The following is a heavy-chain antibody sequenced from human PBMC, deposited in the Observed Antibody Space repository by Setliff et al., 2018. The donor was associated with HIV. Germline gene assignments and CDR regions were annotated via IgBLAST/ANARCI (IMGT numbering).Heavy chain of an antibody. CDR3: ARGGNWNIIGLDFDY. J-gene: IGHJ4*02. D-gene: IGHD1-1*01. Sequence: SETLSLTCAVSGGSISSDNWWTWVRQAPGKGLEWIGEIYHSEYTNYNPSLKSRVSMSVDTSKNQFSLQLSSVTAADTAVYYCARGGNWNIIGLDFDYWGQGTLVTVSS. CDR2: IYHSEYT. CDR1: GGSISSDNW. V-gene: IGHV4-4*02.